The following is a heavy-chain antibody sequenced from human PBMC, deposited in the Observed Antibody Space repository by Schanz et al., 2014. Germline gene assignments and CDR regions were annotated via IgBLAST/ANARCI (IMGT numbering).Heavy chain of an antibody. J-gene: IGHJ4*02. CDR3: ARDNYYGSGSCAY. D-gene: IGHD3-10*01. CDR1: GFTFRDYY. CDR2: ISSGSSYA. V-gene: IGHV3-11*06. Sequence: QVQLVESGGGLVKPGGSLRLSCAASGFTFRDYYMSWIRQAPGKGLEWVSDISSGSSYANYADSVKGRFTISRDNAKNSLYLQMNSLRAGDTAVYYCARDNYYGSGSCAYWGQGTLVTVSS.